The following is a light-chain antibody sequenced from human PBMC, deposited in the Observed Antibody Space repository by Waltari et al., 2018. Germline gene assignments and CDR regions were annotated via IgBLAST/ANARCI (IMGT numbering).Light chain of an antibody. J-gene: IGLJ1*01. V-gene: IGLV2-23*02. CDR1: NSDVGSYDL. CDR2: EVY. Sequence: QSALTQPASVSGSPGQSIPISCTGTNSDVGSYDLIPWHQQYQGKAPKLIIYEVYKRPSEVSNRFSGSKSGNTASLTISGLQADDEADYYCCSYAGSGIYVFGTGSQVTVL. CDR3: CSYAGSGIYV.